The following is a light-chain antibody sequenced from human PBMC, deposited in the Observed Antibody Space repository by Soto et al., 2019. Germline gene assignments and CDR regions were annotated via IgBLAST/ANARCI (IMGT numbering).Light chain of an antibody. Sequence: QSALTQPASVSGSPGQSITISCTGTSSDVGGYNYVSWYQHHPGKAPKLMIYDVSNRPSGVSNRFSGSKSGNTASLSISGLQAEDEADYYCSSYTSSSTLYVVGTGTKLTVL. J-gene: IGLJ1*01. CDR1: SSDVGGYNY. CDR2: DVS. V-gene: IGLV2-14*03. CDR3: SSYTSSSTLYV.